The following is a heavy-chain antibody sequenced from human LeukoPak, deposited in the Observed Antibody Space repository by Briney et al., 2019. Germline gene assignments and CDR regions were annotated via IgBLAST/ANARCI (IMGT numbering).Heavy chain of an antibody. D-gene: IGHD5-12*01. CDR1: GLTFSSYA. Sequence: GRSLTPSCAASGLTFSSYAMRWVRPPPRGVRGWVASMRGSGGSTYYAASVKGRFTISRDNSKNTLYLQMNSLRAEDTAVYYCAKVVSGGYEPWYYFDYWGEGTLVTVSS. CDR2: MRGSGGST. J-gene: IGHJ4*02. V-gene: IGHV3-23*01. CDR3: AKVVSGGYEPWYYFDY.